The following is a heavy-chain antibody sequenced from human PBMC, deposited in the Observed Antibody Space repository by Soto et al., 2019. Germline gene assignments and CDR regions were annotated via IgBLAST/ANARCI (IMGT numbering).Heavy chain of an antibody. J-gene: IGHJ4*02. CDR3: ARQGGVDIVATDPYYFDY. CDR2: IYYSGST. D-gene: IGHD5-12*01. V-gene: IGHV4-39*01. Sequence: ETLSLTCTVSGGSISSSSYYWGWIRQPPGKGLEWIGSIYYSGSTYYNPSLKSRVTISVDTSKNQFSLKLSSVTAADTAVYYCARQGGVDIVATDPYYFDYWGQGTLVTVSS. CDR1: GGSISSSSYY.